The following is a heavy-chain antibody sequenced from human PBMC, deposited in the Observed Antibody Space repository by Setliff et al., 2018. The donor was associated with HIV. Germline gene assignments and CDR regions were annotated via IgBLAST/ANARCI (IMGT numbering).Heavy chain of an antibody. CDR1: GYSISSGHY. CDR2: IYHSGTT. CDR3: ARDLPELTGRSFGP. V-gene: IGHV4-38-2*02. Sequence: PSETLSLTCAVSGYSISSGHYWGWIRQPPGKGLEWIGSIYHSGTTYDNPSLKSRVTISVDTSKNQFSLKLNSVTAADTAVYYCARDLPELTGRSFGPWGQGTLVTVSS. D-gene: IGHD1-20*01. J-gene: IGHJ5*02.